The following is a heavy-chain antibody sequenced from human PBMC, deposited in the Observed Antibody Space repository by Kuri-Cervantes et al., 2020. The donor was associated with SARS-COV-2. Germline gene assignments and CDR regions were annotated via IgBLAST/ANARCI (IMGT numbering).Heavy chain of an antibody. Sequence: ASVKVSCKAFGYTFSDHYMYWVRQAPGQGLEWIGWISAYNGNTNYAQKLQGRVTMTTDTSTSTAYMELRSLRSDDTAVYYCARDLWELLADYWGQGTLVTVSS. CDR2: ISAYNGNT. CDR1: GYTFSDHY. D-gene: IGHD1-26*01. CDR3: ARDLWELLADY. V-gene: IGHV1-18*04. J-gene: IGHJ4*02.